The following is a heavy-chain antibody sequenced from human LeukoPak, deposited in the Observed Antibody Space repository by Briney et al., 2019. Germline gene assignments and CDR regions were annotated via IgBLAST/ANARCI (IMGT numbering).Heavy chain of an antibody. CDR3: ARDRGRGDYVWGTYRYTYYFDY. Sequence: GGTLRLSCAASGFTFSGFAMSWIRQAPGKGLEWISYISSSGSPTYYADSVKGRFTISRDNAKSSLYLQMTSLRAEDTAVYYCARDRGRGDYVWGTYRYTYYFDYWGQGTLVTVSS. CDR2: ISSSGSPT. V-gene: IGHV3-11*04. CDR1: GFTFSGFA. J-gene: IGHJ4*02. D-gene: IGHD3-16*02.